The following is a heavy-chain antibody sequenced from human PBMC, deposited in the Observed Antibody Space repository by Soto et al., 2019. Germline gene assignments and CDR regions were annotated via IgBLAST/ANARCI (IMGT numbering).Heavy chain of an antibody. J-gene: IGHJ3*01. D-gene: IGHD3-3*01. CDR1: GGTFSTYI. CDR2: IIPIPDLT. Sequence: QVQLVQSGAEVRKPGASVKVSCKAPGGTFSTYIISWVRQAPGQGLEWMGRIIPIPDLTNYAQKFQGRVTVTADRSTSPAYIELTSLKSEDTAVYYCARDRITTRGDACDLWGQGTMVTVSS. V-gene: IGHV1-69*08. CDR3: ARDRITTRGDACDL.